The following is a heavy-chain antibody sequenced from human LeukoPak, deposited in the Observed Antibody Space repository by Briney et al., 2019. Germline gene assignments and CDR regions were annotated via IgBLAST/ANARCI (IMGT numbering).Heavy chain of an antibody. Sequence: SSETLSLTCAGYGGSVSGYYWGWSRQPPGKGLEWIGEINHSGSTNYNPSLKSRVTISVDTSKNQSSLKLSSVPAADTAVYYCARGPTFGCSGGSCYGDYWGQGTLVTVSS. CDR1: GGSVSGYY. CDR3: ARGPTFGCSGGSCYGDY. V-gene: IGHV4-34*01. J-gene: IGHJ4*02. CDR2: INHSGST. D-gene: IGHD2-15*01.